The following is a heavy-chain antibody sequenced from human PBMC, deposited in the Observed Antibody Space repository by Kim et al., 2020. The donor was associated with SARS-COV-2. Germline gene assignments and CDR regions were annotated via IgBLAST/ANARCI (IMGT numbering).Heavy chain of an antibody. V-gene: IGHV1-46*01. CDR3: ARVNSIAVAGTYYYAMDV. J-gene: IGHJ6*02. CDR1: GYTFTNYY. D-gene: IGHD6-19*01. Sequence: ASVKVSCKASGYTFTNYYMHWVRQAPGQGLEWMGVINPSGGHTSYAQKFQGRVTMTRNTSTSTVYMELSSLRSEDTAVYYCARVNSIAVAGTYYYAMDVWGQGTTVTVSS. CDR2: INPSGGHT.